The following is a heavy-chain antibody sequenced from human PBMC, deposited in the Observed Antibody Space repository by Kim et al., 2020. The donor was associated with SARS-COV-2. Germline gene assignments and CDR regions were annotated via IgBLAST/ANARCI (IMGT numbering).Heavy chain of an antibody. CDR2: IYHSGST. CDR1: GGSISSSNW. V-gene: IGHV4-4*02. CDR3: ASRRRAHVVPAARATADY. D-gene: IGHD2-2*01. Sequence: SETLSLTCAVSGGSISSSNWWSWVRQPPGKGLEWIGEIYHSGSTNYNPSLKSRVTISVDKSKNQFSLKLSSVTAADTAVYYCASRRRAHVVPAARATADYWGQGTLVTVSS. J-gene: IGHJ4*02.